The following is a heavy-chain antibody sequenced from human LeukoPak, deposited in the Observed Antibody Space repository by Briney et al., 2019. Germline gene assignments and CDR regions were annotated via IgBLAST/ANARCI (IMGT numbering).Heavy chain of an antibody. D-gene: IGHD3-16*02. CDR1: GGPISVDY. CDR3: AKDNRGYHDYIWGNYRSPPDY. Sequence: TSETLSLTCIVSGGPISVDYWNWIRQAPGKGLEWIGYIYYTGRTKYNPSLASRLTISIDTSKSQFSLRLTSVTAADTAVYYCAKDNRGYHDYIWGNYRSPPDYWGQGTLVTVSS. CDR2: IYYTGRT. J-gene: IGHJ4*02. V-gene: IGHV4-59*01.